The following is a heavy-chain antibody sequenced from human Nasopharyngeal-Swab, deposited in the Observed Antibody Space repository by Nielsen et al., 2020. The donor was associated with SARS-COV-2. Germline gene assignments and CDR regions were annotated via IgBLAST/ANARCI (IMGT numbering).Heavy chain of an antibody. J-gene: IGHJ6*02. CDR1: GYTFTSYY. CDR2: INPTDGST. D-gene: IGHD1-7*01. Sequence: ASVKVSCKASGYTFTSYYLHWVRQAPGQGLVWMGLINPTDGSTSYAQKFEGRVTMTRVTSTSTVYMELNSLRSEDTAVYYCARVLPFRITGTSGMDVWGQGTTVTVSS. CDR3: ARVLPFRITGTSGMDV. V-gene: IGHV1-46*01.